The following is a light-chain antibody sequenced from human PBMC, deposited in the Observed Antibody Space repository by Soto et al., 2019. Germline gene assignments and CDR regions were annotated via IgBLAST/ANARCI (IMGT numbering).Light chain of an antibody. CDR1: QSVTTR. J-gene: IGKJ5*01. V-gene: IGKV3-20*01. CDR2: DAS. Sequence: IVLTQSPGTLSVSPGERVTLSWMYSQSVTTRLDWYQHKPGQAPRLLIYDASRRATGIPDRFSGSGSGTDFTLTISRLEPEDFAVYYCQQYGRSPPITFGQGTRLEIK. CDR3: QQYGRSPPIT.